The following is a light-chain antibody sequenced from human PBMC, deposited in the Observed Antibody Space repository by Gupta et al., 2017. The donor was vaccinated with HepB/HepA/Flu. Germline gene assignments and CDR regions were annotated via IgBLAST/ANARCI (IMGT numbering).Light chain of an antibody. V-gene: IGKV1-9*01. CDR1: QGISSY. Sequence: DIQLTQSPSFLSASVGDRVTITCRASQGISSYLAWYQQKPGKAPKLLIYAASTLQSGVPSRFSGSGSGTEFTLTISSLQPEDFATYYCQQLYSYSLTFGGGTKVEIK. CDR3: QQLYSYSLT. CDR2: AAS. J-gene: IGKJ4*01.